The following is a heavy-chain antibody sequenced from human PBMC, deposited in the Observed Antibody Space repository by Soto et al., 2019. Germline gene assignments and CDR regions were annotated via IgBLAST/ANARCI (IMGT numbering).Heavy chain of an antibody. CDR1: GFTFSNAW. V-gene: IGHV3-23*04. CDR3: AKQRDSSIAALFDY. J-gene: IGHJ4*02. D-gene: IGHD6-6*01. Sequence: EVQLVESGGGLVKPGGSLRLSCAASGFTFSNAWMSWVRQAPGKGLEWVSAISGSGGSTYYADSVKGRFTISRDNSKNTLYLQMNSLRAEDTAVYYCAKQRDSSIAALFDYWGQGTLVTVSS. CDR2: ISGSGGST.